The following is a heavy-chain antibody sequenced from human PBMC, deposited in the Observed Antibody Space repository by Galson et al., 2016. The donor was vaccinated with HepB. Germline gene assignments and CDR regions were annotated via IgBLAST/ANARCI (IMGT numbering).Heavy chain of an antibody. J-gene: IGHJ3*01. CDR2: TYYRSQWYV. V-gene: IGHV6-1*01. CDR1: GDSVSSNIDA. CDR3: ARDGPATHDAFDL. Sequence: CAISGDSVSSNIDAWNWIRQSPSRGLEWLGRTYYRSQWYVDYAVSLKSRININPDTSKNQFSLHLNSVTPEDTAVYYCARDGPATHDAFDLWGQGTMVTVSS.